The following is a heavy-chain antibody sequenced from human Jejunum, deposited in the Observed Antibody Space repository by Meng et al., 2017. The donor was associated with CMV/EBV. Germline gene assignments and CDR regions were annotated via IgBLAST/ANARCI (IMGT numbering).Heavy chain of an antibody. D-gene: IGHD3-22*01. Sequence: QVRLGQFGTEGKKPGSSVKVSCKSSGGVFNNYALNWVRQAPGQGLEWMGGIIAVLKTPTYAQKFRGRLTITADESTGTTYMDLTSLTSEDTAVYYCARGFSNGYLPFDYWGQGTLVTVS. CDR2: IIAVLKTP. CDR1: GGVFNNYA. J-gene: IGHJ4*02. CDR3: ARGFSNGYLPFDY. V-gene: IGHV1-69*01.